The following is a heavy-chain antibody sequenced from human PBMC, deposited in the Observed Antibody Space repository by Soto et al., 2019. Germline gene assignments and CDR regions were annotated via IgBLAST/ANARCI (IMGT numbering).Heavy chain of an antibody. D-gene: IGHD1-26*01. V-gene: IGHV1-69*01. Sequence: QVQLVQSGAEVKKPGASVKVSCTASGGTFSSYSINWVRQAPGQGLEWMGEIIPIFGTANYAQKFQGRVTITADESTSTAYMELSRLRSEDTAVYYCAIDGGRHSGGIDYWGQGTLVTVSS. CDR1: GGTFSSYS. CDR2: IIPIFGTA. J-gene: IGHJ4*02. CDR3: AIDGGRHSGGIDY.